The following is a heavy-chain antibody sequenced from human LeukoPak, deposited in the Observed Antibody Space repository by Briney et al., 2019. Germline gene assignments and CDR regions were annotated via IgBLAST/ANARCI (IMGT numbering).Heavy chain of an antibody. Sequence: SETLSLTCTVSGGSISSSDYYWGWIRQPPGKGLEWIGNVYYTGSTYYNPSLKSRVTMSVDTSKNQFSLKLSSVTAADTAVYYCARGASGSSNFDYWGQGTLVTVSS. D-gene: IGHD1-26*01. CDR3: ARGASGSSNFDY. CDR1: GGSISSSDYY. J-gene: IGHJ4*02. V-gene: IGHV4-39*07. CDR2: VYYTGST.